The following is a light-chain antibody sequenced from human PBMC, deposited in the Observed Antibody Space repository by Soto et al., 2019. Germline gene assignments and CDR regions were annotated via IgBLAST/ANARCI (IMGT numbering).Light chain of an antibody. CDR2: DVS. Sequence: QSALTQPASVSGSPGPSITISCTGTSSDVGGYNYVSWYQQHPGKAPKLMIYDVSNRPTGVSNRFTGSKSGNTDSLTISGLQAADEADYYCSSDTSSSTLLYVFGTGTKLTVL. J-gene: IGLJ1*01. CDR3: SSDTSSSTLLYV. CDR1: SSDVGGYNY. V-gene: IGLV2-14*01.